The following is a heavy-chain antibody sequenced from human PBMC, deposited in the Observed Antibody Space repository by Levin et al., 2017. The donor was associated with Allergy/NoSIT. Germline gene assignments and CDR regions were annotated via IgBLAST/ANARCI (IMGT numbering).Heavy chain of an antibody. J-gene: IGHJ4*02. CDR1: GFTFDDYG. V-gene: IGHV3-20*04. Sequence: GESLKISCAASGFTFDDYGMSWVRQAPGKGLEWVSGINWNGGSTGYADSVKGRFTISRDNAKNSLYLQMNSLRAEDTALYYCASDEPDYYGSGSYFYWGQGTLVTVSS. CDR3: ASDEPDYYGSGSYFY. CDR2: INWNGGST. D-gene: IGHD3-10*01.